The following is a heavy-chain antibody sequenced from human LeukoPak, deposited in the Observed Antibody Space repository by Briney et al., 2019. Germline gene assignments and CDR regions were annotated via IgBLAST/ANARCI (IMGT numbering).Heavy chain of an antibody. V-gene: IGHV3-23*01. CDR3: ARDQTSLDDSSGYRKYSFGF. CDR2: INGRGGTT. D-gene: IGHD3-22*01. Sequence: GGSLRLSCVASGFASGFTFSDYAVSWVRQAPGKGPEWVASINGRGGTTYYADSVEGRFTISRDNAKNSLYLQMNSLRAEDTAVYYCARDQTSLDDSSGYRKYSFGFWGQGTLVTVSS. J-gene: IGHJ4*02. CDR1: GFTFSDYA.